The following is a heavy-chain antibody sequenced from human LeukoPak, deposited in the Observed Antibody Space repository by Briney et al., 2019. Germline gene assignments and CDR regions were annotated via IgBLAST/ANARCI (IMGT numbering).Heavy chain of an antibody. D-gene: IGHD2-2*01. V-gene: IGHV4-38-2*02. J-gene: IGHJ5*02. CDR3: ARDPRWLTPDCTSTSCYENYFDP. CDR2: IYHTGSA. CDR1: GYSISSGNQ. Sequence: SETLSLTCVATGYSISSGNQWARIRPSPGKGLEWIGSIYHTGSAHYNPSLQSRVTISVDTSNNQFSLRLNSVTAADTAIYYCARDPRWLTPDCTSTSCYENYFDPWGQGTLLTVSS.